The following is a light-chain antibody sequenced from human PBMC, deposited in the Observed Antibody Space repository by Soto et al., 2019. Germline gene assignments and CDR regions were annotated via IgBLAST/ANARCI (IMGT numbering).Light chain of an antibody. CDR3: QQYGSSFWT. J-gene: IGKJ1*01. CDR2: GAS. CDR1: QSVRSDY. Sequence: EIVLTQSPGTLSLSPGERATLSCRASQSVRSDYFAWYQQKPGQAPRLLIYGASSRATGIPDRFSGSGSGTDFTLTISRLEPEDFAVYYCQQYGSSFWTFGQGTKV. V-gene: IGKV3-20*01.